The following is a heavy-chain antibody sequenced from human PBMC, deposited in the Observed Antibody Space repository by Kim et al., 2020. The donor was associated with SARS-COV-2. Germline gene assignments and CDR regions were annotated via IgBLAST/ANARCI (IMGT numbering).Heavy chain of an antibody. CDR1: GGSISSSSYY. CDR2: IYYSGST. Sequence: SETLSLTCTVSGGSISSSSYYWGWIRQPPGKGLEWIGSIYYSGSTCYNPSLKSRVTISVDTSKNQFSLKLSSVTAADTAVYYCASPLIREYSYGHYWYFDLWGRGTLVTVSS. J-gene: IGHJ2*01. D-gene: IGHD5-18*01. V-gene: IGHV4-39*01. CDR3: ASPLIREYSYGHYWYFDL.